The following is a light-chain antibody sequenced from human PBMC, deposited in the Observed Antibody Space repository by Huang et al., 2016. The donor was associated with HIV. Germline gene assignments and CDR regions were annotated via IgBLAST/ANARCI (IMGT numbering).Light chain of an antibody. CDR2: LGS. V-gene: IGKV2-28*01. CDR1: QSLLHSSGYNY. CDR3: MQALQTPGT. Sequence: DIVMTQSPLSLPVTPGEPASISRRSSQSLLHSSGYNYLDWYVQKPGQSPQLLIYLGSNRASGVPDRFSGRGSGTDFTLKISRVEAEDVGVYYCMQALQTPGTFGGGTKVEIK. J-gene: IGKJ4*01.